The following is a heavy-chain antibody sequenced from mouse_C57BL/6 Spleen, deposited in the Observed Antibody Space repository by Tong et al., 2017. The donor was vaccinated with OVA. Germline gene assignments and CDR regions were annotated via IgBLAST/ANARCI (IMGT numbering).Heavy chain of an antibody. CDR3: ARAPYGNYFDY. Sequence: EVKLVESGGGLVKPGGSLKLSCAASGFAFSSYDMSWVRQTPEKRLEWVATISSGGSYTYYPDSVKGRFTISRDNARNTLYLQMSSLRSEDTALYYCARAPYGNYFDYWGQGTTLTVSS. CDR2: ISSGGSYT. D-gene: IGHD2-1*01. CDR1: GFAFSSYD. V-gene: IGHV5-9*02. J-gene: IGHJ2*01.